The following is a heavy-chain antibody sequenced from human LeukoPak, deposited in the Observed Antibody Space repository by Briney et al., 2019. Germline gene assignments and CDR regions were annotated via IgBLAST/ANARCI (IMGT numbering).Heavy chain of an antibody. D-gene: IGHD6-19*01. CDR2: ISGSGGSA. CDR1: GFTFSSYA. Sequence: GGSLRLSCAASGFTFSSYAMSWVRQAPGKGLEWVSAISGSGGSAYYADSVKGRFAISRDNSKNTLYLQMNSLRAEGTVVYCCAKKGPFQWLVRSVSYYFDYWGQGTLVTVSS. J-gene: IGHJ4*02. V-gene: IGHV3-23*01. CDR3: AKKGPFQWLVRSVSYYFDY.